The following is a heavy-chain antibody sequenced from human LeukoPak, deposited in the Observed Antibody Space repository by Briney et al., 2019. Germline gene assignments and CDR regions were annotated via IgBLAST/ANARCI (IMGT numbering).Heavy chain of an antibody. D-gene: IGHD3-10*01. Sequence: GASVKVSCKASGYTFTSYGISWVRQAPGQGLEWMGWISAYNGNTNYAQKLQGRVTMTTDTSTSTAYMELRSLRSDDTAVYYCARELLLWFGESYGMYVWGQGTTVTVSS. CDR1: GYTFTSYG. V-gene: IGHV1-18*01. CDR3: ARELLLWFGESYGMYV. CDR2: ISAYNGNT. J-gene: IGHJ6*02.